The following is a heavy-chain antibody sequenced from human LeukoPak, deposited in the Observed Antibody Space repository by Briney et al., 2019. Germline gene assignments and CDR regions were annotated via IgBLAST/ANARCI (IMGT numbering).Heavy chain of an antibody. CDR2: IKQDGSEK. CDR3: ARDWATMTGTFDY. V-gene: IGHV3-7*01. D-gene: IGHD1/OR15-1a*01. CDR1: GLTFSSYW. Sequence: GGSLRLSCAASGLTFSSYWMSWVRQAPGKGLEWVANIKQDGSEKYYVDSVKGRFTVSRDNAKNSLYLQMNSLRAEDTAVYYCARDWATMTGTFDYWGQGTLVTVSS. J-gene: IGHJ4*02.